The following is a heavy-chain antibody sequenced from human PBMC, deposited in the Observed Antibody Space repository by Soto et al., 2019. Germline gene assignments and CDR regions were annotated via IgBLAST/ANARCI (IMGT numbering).Heavy chain of an antibody. D-gene: IGHD2-2*01. CDR3: SRPYCGSNSCHNWFDP. J-gene: IGHJ5*02. V-gene: IGHV1-2*02. CDR2: INPNSGGT. CDR1: GYIFTDYY. Sequence: ASVKVSCKASGYIFTDYYMNWVRQAPGQGLEWMGWINPNSGGTNYAQKFQGRVTMTTDTSISTAYMELSRLRSDDTAVYYCSRPYCGSNSCHNWFDPWG.